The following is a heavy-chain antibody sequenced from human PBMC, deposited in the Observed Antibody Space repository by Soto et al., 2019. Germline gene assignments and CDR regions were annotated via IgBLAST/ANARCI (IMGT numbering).Heavy chain of an antibody. CDR1: GYTFTSYD. D-gene: IGHD1-26*01. Sequence: ASVKVSCKASGYTFTSYDINWVRQATGQGLEWMGWMSANNGNTNYAQKLQGRVTMTTDTSTSTAYMELRSLRSDDTAVYYCARVLVGATTGAFDIWGQGTMVTVSS. CDR3: ARVLVGATTGAFDI. V-gene: IGHV1-18*01. CDR2: MSANNGNT. J-gene: IGHJ3*02.